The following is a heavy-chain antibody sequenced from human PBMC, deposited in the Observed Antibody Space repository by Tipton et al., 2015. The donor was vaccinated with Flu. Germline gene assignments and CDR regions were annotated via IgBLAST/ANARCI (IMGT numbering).Heavy chain of an antibody. D-gene: IGHD3-10*02. Sequence: TLSLTCSVSGDSIGSGYYWGWIRQPPGRGLEWIGNIYHTGNIYYNPSLKSRVTILVDTSKNQFSLKLSSVTAADTAVYYCARHTGDSVRGVIDYWGQGTLVTVSS. CDR3: ARHTGDSVRGVIDY. V-gene: IGHV4-38-2*01. CDR1: GDSIGSGYY. CDR2: IYHTGNI. J-gene: IGHJ4*02.